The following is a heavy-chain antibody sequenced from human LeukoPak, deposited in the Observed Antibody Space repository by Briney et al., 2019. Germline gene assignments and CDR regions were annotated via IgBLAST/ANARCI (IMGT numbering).Heavy chain of an antibody. CDR2: ISSSSSYI. D-gene: IGHD3-22*01. Sequence: PGGSLRLSCAASGFTFSSYSMNWVRQAPGKGLEWLASISSSSSYIYYADSVKGRFTIPRDNTKNSLYLQINSLRADDTAVYHSARDQDYYESRGPTNWFDPWGQGTLVTVSS. J-gene: IGHJ5*02. CDR3: ARDQDYYESRGPTNWFDP. CDR1: GFTFSSYS. V-gene: IGHV3-21*01.